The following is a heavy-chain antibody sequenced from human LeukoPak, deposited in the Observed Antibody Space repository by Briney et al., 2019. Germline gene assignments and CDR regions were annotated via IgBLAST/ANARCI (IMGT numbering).Heavy chain of an antibody. D-gene: IGHD3-3*01. CDR3: ARGRPADFWSGYYKGERRDYYYYYMDV. J-gene: IGHJ6*03. Sequence: SETLSLTCTVSGGSISSGGYYWSWIRQPPGKGLEWIGYIYHSGSTYYNPSLKSRVTISVDTSKNQFSLKLSSVTAADTAVYYCARGRPADFWSGYYKGERRDYYYYYMDVWGKGTTVTVSS. V-gene: IGHV4-30-2*01. CDR1: GGSISSGGYY. CDR2: IYHSGST.